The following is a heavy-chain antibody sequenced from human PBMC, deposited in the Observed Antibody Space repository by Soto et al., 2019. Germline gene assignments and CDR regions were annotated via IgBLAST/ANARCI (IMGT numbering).Heavy chain of an antibody. CDR3: VRGVRS. J-gene: IGHJ1*01. D-gene: IGHD3-10*01. Sequence: WTWIRQPPGKGLEWIGNIHHSGSTFYNPSLKSRASISVETSKNQFSLKLSSVTAADTAVYFCVRGVRSWGQGTLVTVSS. CDR2: IHHSGST. V-gene: IGHV4-31*02.